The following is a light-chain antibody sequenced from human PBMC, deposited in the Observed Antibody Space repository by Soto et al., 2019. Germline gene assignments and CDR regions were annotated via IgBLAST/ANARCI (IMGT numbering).Light chain of an antibody. CDR2: RAD. Sequence: QAVVTQSPSASGTPGQRVTISCSGSSANIGRNYVYWYQQFPGTAPRLLMYRADQRPSGVPDRFSGSKSGTSASLAISGLRSEDEAAYYCAAWDDTVSGLVFGGGTKLPS. CDR1: SANIGRNY. CDR3: AAWDDTVSGLV. J-gene: IGLJ2*01. V-gene: IGLV1-47*01.